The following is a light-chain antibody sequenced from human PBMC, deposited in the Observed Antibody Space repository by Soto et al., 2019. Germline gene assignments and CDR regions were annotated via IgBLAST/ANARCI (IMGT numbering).Light chain of an antibody. Sequence: ELVLTQSPATLSLSAGESATLXXRASQSVSSYLAWYQQKPGQAPRLXIYGASSRATGTPDRFSGSGAGTDFTLTISRLEPEDFAVYYCQQQGRSWITFGQGTRLEIK. CDR1: QSVSSY. CDR2: GAS. J-gene: IGKJ5*01. CDR3: QQQGRSWIT. V-gene: IGKV3-20*01.